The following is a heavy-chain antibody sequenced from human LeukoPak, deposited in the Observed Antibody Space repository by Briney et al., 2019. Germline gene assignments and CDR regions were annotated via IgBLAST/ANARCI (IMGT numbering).Heavy chain of an antibody. Sequence: SQTLSLTCTLSGGSLSSGDSYWSWVRHPPGTGLEWRGYIYYSGPTYYHPSLKSRVTISVDTSKSQFSLKLSYVTAADTAVYYCAREDRDYYDSRGYPRGLDPWGQGALVTVSS. CDR2: IYYSGPT. J-gene: IGHJ5*02. D-gene: IGHD3-22*01. CDR3: AREDRDYYDSRGYPRGLDP. CDR1: GGSLSSGDSY. V-gene: IGHV4-30-4*01.